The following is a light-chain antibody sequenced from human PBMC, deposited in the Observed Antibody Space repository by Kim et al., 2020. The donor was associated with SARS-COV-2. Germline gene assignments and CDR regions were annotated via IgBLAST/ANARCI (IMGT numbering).Light chain of an antibody. J-gene: IGLJ3*02. Sequence: SVSPGQTASITCAGDKLGDKFACWYQQKPGQSPVLVIYEDNQRPSGIPERFSGSYSGNSATLTIRGTQPADEADYYCQAWDSSKAVFGGGTKLTVL. CDR2: EDN. V-gene: IGLV3-1*01. CDR3: QAWDSSKAV. CDR1: KLGDKF.